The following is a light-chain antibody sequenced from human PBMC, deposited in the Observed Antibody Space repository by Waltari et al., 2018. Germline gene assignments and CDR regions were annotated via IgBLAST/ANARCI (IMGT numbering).Light chain of an antibody. V-gene: IGLV2-23*01. J-gene: IGLJ1*01. Sequence: QSALTQPASVSGSPGQSITISCTGTSSDVGSYNLVSWYQQHPGKAPNLMIYEGNKRPSGVSNRFSGSKSGNTASLTISGLQAEDEADYYCCSYAGSSTFVFGTGTKATVL. CDR1: SSDVGSYNL. CDR2: EGN. CDR3: CSYAGSSTFV.